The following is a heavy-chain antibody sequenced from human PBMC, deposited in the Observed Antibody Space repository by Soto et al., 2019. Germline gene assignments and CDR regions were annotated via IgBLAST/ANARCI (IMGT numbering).Heavy chain of an antibody. Sequence: PSETLSLTCAVYSGPLSGYYWSWIRQPPGKGLEWIGEINQSESTNYNPSLKSRVTISLDTSKNQFSLKLSSVTAADTAVYYCARGTMQFDPWGQGTLVT. CDR2: INQSEST. V-gene: IGHV4-34*01. CDR1: SGPLSGYY. J-gene: IGHJ5*02. CDR3: ARGTMQFDP.